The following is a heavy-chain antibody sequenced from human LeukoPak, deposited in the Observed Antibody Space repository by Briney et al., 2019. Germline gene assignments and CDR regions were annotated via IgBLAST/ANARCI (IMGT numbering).Heavy chain of an antibody. CDR2: MNPNSGNT. CDR3: ASGPDYGEPFDY. J-gene: IGHJ4*02. D-gene: IGHD4-17*01. CDR1: GYTFTSYD. V-gene: IGHV1-8*01. Sequence: ASVKVSCKASGYTFTSYDINWVRQATGQGLEWMGWMNPNSGNTGYAQKFQGRVTMTRNTSISTAYMELSSLRSEDTAVYYCASGPDYGEPFDYWGQGTLVTVSS.